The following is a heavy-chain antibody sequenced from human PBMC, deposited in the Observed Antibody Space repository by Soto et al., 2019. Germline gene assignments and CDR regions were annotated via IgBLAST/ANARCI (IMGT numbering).Heavy chain of an antibody. CDR2: IYYSGST. CDR1: GGSISSSSYY. V-gene: IGHV4-39*01. D-gene: IGHD3-22*01. CDR3: ARQSRPIDYASSGYGYYYGMDV. Sequence: PSETLSLTCTVSGGSISSSSYYWGWIRQPPGKGLEWIGSIYYSGSTYYNPSLKSRVTISVDTSKNQFSLKLSSVTAADTAVYYCARQSRPIDYASSGYGYYYGMDVWGQGTTVTVSS. J-gene: IGHJ6*02.